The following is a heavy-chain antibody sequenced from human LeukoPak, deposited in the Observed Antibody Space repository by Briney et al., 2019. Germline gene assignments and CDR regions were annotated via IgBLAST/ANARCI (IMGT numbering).Heavy chain of an antibody. CDR2: IYPGDSRI. J-gene: IGHJ5*02. D-gene: IGHD6-13*01. CDR1: GYSFTSYW. CDR3: ACRDLTSTWSFP. Sequence: GESLKISCQGFGYSFTSYWIGWVRQMSGKGMEWMGVIYPGDSRIRYNPSFQGQVTISVDKSISTAYLQWVSPKASDTAMYYCACRDLTSTWSFPWGQGTLVTVSS. V-gene: IGHV5-51*01.